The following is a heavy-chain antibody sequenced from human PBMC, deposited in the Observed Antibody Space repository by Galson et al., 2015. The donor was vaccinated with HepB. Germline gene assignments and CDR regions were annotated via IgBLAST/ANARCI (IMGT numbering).Heavy chain of an antibody. J-gene: IGHJ4*02. Sequence: SLRLSCAASGFTFSSYSMNWVRQAPGKGLEWVSSISSSSSYIYYADSVKGRFTISRDNAKNSLYLQMNSLRAEDTAVYYCAREAWEDYYDFWSGYYLFDYWGQGTLVTVSS. V-gene: IGHV3-21*01. CDR1: GFTFSSYS. D-gene: IGHD3-3*01. CDR2: ISSSSSYI. CDR3: AREAWEDYYDFWSGYYLFDY.